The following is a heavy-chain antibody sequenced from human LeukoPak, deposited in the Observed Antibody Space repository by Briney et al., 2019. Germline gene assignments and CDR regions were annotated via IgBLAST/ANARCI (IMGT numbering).Heavy chain of an antibody. D-gene: IGHD3-10*01. CDR3: ARGKSPGRYYYGSGSPRFDY. V-gene: IGHV4-34*01. CDR1: GGSFSGYY. CDR2: INHSGST. Sequence: PSDTLSLTCAVYGGSFSGYYWSWIRQPPGKGLEWIGEINHSGSTNYNPSLKSRVTISVDTSKNQFSLKLSSVTAADTAVYYCARGKSPGRYYYGSGSPRFDYWGQGTLVTVSS. J-gene: IGHJ4*02.